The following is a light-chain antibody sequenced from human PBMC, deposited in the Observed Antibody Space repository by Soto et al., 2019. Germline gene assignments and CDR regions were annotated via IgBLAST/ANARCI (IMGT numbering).Light chain of an antibody. CDR3: SSYSSSSTLYV. CDR1: SSDVGGYNY. CDR2: EVS. J-gene: IGLJ1*01. V-gene: IGLV2-14*01. Sequence: QSVLTQPASVSGSPGQSITISCTGTSSDVGGYNYVSWFQQHPGKAPKLMIFEVSDRPSGISNRFSGSKSGNTASLTISGVQAEDGAGYYCSSYSSSSTLYVFGTGTKLTVL.